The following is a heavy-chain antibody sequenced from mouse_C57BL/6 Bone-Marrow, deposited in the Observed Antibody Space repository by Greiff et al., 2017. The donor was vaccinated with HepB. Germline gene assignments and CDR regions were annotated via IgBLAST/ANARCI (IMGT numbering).Heavy chain of an antibody. J-gene: IGHJ1*03. CDR3: TRLYYYGSSHYWYFDV. CDR2: IYPGNGDT. D-gene: IGHD1-1*01. V-gene: IGHV1-5*01. Sequence: EVQLQESGTVLARPGASVKMSCKTSGYTFTSYWMHWVKQRPGQGLEWIGAIYPGNGDTSYNQKFKGKAKLTAVTSASTAYMELSSLTNEDSAVYNCTRLYYYGSSHYWYFDVWGTGTTVTVSS. CDR1: GYTFTSYW.